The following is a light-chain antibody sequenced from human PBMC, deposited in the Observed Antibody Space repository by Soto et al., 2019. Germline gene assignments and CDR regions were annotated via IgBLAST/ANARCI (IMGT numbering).Light chain of an antibody. CDR3: SSYTSSSTPVL. V-gene: IGLV2-11*01. CDR2: DVN. J-gene: IGLJ2*01. Sequence: QSALTQPRSVSGSPGQSITISCTGTSSDIGGYNFVSWYQQHPGKPPKLMIYDVNKRPSGVPARFSGSKSGNTASLTVSGLQAEDEADYYCSSYTSSSTPVLFGGGTKLTVL. CDR1: SSDIGGYNF.